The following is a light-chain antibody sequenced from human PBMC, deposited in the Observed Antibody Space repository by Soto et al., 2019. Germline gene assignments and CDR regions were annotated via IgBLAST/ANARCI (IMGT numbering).Light chain of an antibody. V-gene: IGLV1-40*01. CDR1: SSKIGAGYD. J-gene: IGLJ3*02. CDR2: GNS. CDR3: QSYDSSLSGSV. Sequence: QSVLTQPPSVSGAPGQRVTISCTGSSSKIGAGYDVHWYQQLPGTAPKLLIYGNSNRPSGVPDRFSGSKSGTSASLAITGLQAEDEADYYCQSYDSSLSGSVFGGGTKLNVL.